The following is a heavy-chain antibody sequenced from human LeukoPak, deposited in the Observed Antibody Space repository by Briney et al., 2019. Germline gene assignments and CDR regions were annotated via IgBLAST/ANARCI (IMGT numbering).Heavy chain of an antibody. D-gene: IGHD4-17*01. V-gene: IGHV4-39*07. J-gene: IGHJ3*02. Sequence: PSETLSLTCTVSGGSISTINDYWGWLRQPPGKGLEWIGSVYYDGSTYYNAPFKSRVTISVDTSKNQFSLKLSAVTAADTAVYYCASVTTVTTKGHGAFDIWGQGTMVTVSS. CDR1: GGSISTINDY. CDR2: VYYDGST. CDR3: ASVTTVTTKGHGAFDI.